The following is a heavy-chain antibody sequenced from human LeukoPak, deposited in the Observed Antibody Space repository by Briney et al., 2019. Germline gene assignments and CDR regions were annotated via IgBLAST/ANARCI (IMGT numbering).Heavy chain of an antibody. CDR1: GFTLRSYV. CDR2: IIGGGDST. D-gene: IGHD6-13*01. V-gene: IGHV3-23*01. J-gene: IGHJ1*01. CDR3: AKDKSVHGGSSWYAEYLQQ. Sequence: AGGSLRLPCAASGFTLRSYVMSWVRQAPGKGLEWVAAIIGGGDSTYYADSVKGRFTISRDNSKNTLYLQMNSLRAEDTAVYYCAKDKSVHGGSSWYAEYLQQWGQGTLVIVSS.